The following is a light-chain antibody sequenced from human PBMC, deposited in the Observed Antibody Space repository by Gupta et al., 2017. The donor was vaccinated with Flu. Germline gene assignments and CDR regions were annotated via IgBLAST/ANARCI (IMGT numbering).Light chain of an antibody. J-gene: IGLJ1*01. CDR2: EVN. CDR3: CSFAGSYTTIDTRV. Sequence: QSALTQSRSVSASPRQSVTVPCTGTSSDVGGHNYVSWYQQHPGQAPKLILYEVNKRPSGVPDLFSGSKSGDTASLTISVLQADEEAEYYCCSFAGSYTTIDTRVFGTGTQVTVL. V-gene: IGLV2-11*01. CDR1: SSDVGGHNY.